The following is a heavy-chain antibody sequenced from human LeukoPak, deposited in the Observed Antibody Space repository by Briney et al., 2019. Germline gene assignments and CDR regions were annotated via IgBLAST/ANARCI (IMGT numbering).Heavy chain of an antibody. J-gene: IGHJ4*02. Sequence: SETLSLTCTVSGYSISSGSYWGWIRQPPGKGLEWIGSIHHSGSTYYNPSLKSRVTISVDASKTQLSLKLSSVTAADTAVYYCARAFGVVIYFDYWGQGTLVTVSS. CDR1: GYSISSGSY. CDR3: ARAFGVVIYFDY. V-gene: IGHV4-38-2*02. D-gene: IGHD3-3*01. CDR2: IHHSGST.